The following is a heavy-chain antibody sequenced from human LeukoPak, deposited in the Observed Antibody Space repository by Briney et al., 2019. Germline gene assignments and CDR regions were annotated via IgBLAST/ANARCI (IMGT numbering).Heavy chain of an antibody. CDR3: ARARLAAAGDYYYYYGMDV. D-gene: IGHD6-13*01. V-gene: IGHV4-59*01. CDR2: IYYSGST. CDR1: GGSISSYY. Sequence: SETLSLTCTVSGGSISSYYWSWIRQPPGKGLEWIGYIYYSGSTNYNPSLKSRVTISVDTSKNQFSLKLSSVTAADTAVYYCARARLAAAGDYYYYYGMDVWGQGTTVTVSS. J-gene: IGHJ6*02.